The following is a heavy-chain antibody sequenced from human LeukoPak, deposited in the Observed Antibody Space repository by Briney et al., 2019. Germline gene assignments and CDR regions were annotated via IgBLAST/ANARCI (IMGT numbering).Heavy chain of an antibody. CDR2: IGSSGSPT. CDR1: GFAFSSYN. D-gene: IGHD5-18*01. V-gene: IGHV3-48*01. J-gene: IGHJ5*02. CDR3: ARDLGGYSYGP. Sequence: GGSLRLSCAASGFAFSSYNMNWVRQAPGKGLEWISYIGSSGSPTHYADSVGGRFTISRDNAKNSLYLQMNSLRAEDTAVYYCARDLGGYSYGPWGQGTLVTVSS.